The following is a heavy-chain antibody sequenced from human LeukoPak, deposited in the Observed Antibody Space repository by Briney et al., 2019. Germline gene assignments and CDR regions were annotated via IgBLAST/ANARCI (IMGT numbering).Heavy chain of an antibody. V-gene: IGHV3-33*01. J-gene: IGHJ3*02. CDR3: VRAVGGVDAKGDALDI. CDR2: IYYDGSTK. Sequence: PGGSLRLSCVASGFSFNNYGFHWVRQAPGKGLEWVADIYYDGSTKYYGDSVKGRFTISRDNSKNTVYLQMNSLRAEDTAVYYCVRAVGGVDAKGDALDIWGQGTMVTVSS. CDR1: GFSFNNYG. D-gene: IGHD2-8*01.